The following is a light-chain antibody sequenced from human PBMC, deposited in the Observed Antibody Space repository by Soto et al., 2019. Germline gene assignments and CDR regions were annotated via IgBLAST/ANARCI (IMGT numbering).Light chain of an antibody. V-gene: IGLV2-23*01. CDR3: CSYAGSSTYVV. Sequence: QSALTQPASVSGSPGQSITISCTGTSSDVRSYNLVSWYQQHPGKAPKLMIYEGSKRPSGVSNRFSSSKSGNTASLTISGRQAEAEADYYGCSYAGSSTYVVFGGGTKLTVL. CDR1: SSDVRSYNL. J-gene: IGLJ2*01. CDR2: EGS.